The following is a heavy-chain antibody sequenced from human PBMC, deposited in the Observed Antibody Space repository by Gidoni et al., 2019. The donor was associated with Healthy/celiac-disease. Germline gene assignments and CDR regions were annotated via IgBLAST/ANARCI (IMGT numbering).Heavy chain of an antibody. CDR1: GGSISSSSYY. CDR2: IYYSGST. Sequence: QLQLQESGPGLVKPSETLSLTCTVSGGSISSSSYYWGWIRQPPGKGLEWIGSIYYSGSTYYNPSLKSRVTISVDTSKNQFSLKLSSVTAADTAVYYCAKYSYGPDYYFDYWGQGTLVTVSS. J-gene: IGHJ4*02. CDR3: AKYSYGPDYYFDY. V-gene: IGHV4-39*01. D-gene: IGHD5-18*01.